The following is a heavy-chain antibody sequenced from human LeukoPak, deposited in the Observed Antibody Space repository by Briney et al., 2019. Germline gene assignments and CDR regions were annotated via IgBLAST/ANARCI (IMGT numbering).Heavy chain of an antibody. Sequence: GRSLRLSCAASGFTFSSYAMYWVRQAPGKGLEYVSAISTNVGRTYYANSVKGRFTISRANSKNTLYLQMGNLRAEDMAVYYCAGGSSWYRGIDYGGQGTLVTVSS. CDR2: ISTNVGRT. CDR1: GFTFSSYA. CDR3: AGGSSWYRGIDY. D-gene: IGHD6-13*01. V-gene: IGHV3-64*01. J-gene: IGHJ4*02.